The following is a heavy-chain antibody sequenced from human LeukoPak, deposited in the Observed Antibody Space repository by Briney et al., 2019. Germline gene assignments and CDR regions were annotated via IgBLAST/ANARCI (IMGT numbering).Heavy chain of an antibody. D-gene: IGHD3-10*01. J-gene: IGHJ6*02. V-gene: IGHV6-1*01. Sequence: SQTLSLTCAISGDSVPSNSAAWNWIRQSPSRGLEWLGRTYYRSKWYNDYAVSVKSRITINPDTSKNQFSLQLNSVTPEDTAVYYCARVRYYGSGSNPPYYYGMDVWGQGTTVTVSS. CDR3: ARVRYYGSGSNPPYYYGMDV. CDR1: GDSVPSNSAA. CDR2: TYYRSKWYN.